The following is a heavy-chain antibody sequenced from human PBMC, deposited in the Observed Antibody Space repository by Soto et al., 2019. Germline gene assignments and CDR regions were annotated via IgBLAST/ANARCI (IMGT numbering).Heavy chain of an antibody. CDR2: MSPKTGNT. D-gene: IGHD7-27*01. CDR3: ARGPPNWGSDL. Sequence: QVQLVQSGAEVKKPGASVKVSCKASGYTFTTYDINWVRQATGQGLEWIGWMSPKTGNTGYAQNFQGRVTMTRNPSISTDYMELSSLTSEDTAVYYCARGPPNWGSDLWGQGTLVPVSS. J-gene: IGHJ5*02. CDR1: GYTFTTYD. V-gene: IGHV1-8*01.